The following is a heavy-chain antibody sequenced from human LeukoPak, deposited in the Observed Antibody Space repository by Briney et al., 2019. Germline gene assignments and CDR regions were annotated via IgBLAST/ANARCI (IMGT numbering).Heavy chain of an antibody. CDR3: ARAPRLYYYEA. CDR2: IYTSGST. J-gene: IGHJ5*02. D-gene: IGHD3-22*01. Sequence: SETLSLTCTVSGGSISSGSYYWSWIRQPAGKGLEWIGRIYTSGSTNYNPSLKSRVTISVDTSKNQFSLKLSSVTAADTAVYYCARAPRLYYYEAWGQGTLVTVSS. CDR1: GGSISSGSYY. V-gene: IGHV4-61*02.